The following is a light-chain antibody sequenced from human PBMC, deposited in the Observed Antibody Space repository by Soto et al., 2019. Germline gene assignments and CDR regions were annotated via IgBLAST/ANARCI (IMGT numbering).Light chain of an antibody. Sequence: QAVVTQEPSLTVSPGGTVTLTCGSSTGAVTSGHYPYRFQQKPGQAPKTLIYDTSNKHSWTPARFSGSLLGGKAALTLSGAQPEDEAEYYCLLSYSGARPYVFGTGTKVTVL. CDR2: DTS. CDR3: LLSYSGARPYV. V-gene: IGLV7-46*01. J-gene: IGLJ1*01. CDR1: TGAVTSGHY.